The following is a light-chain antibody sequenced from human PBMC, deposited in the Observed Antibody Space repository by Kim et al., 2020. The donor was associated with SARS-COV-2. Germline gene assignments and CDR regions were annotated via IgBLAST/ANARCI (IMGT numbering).Light chain of an antibody. CDR3: QQYGHSPIT. CDR1: QSVSSNSLGWY. V-gene: IGKV3-20*01. Sequence: EIVLTQSPGTLSLSPGESATLSCRASQSVSSNSLGWYLAWYQQKPGQAPRLLIYGTSIRATGIPDRFSGSGSGTDFTLTISRLEPEDFAVYYCQQYGHSPITFGQGTRLEIK. J-gene: IGKJ5*01. CDR2: GTS.